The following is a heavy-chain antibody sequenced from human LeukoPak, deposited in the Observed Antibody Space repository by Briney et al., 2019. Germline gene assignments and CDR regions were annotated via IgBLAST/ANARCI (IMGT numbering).Heavy chain of an antibody. CDR1: GYTFSGYY. J-gene: IGHJ4*02. CDR3: ARERKITSFGVACDY. CDR2: INPNGGGT. D-gene: IGHD3-3*01. Sequence: ASVNVSCKASGYTFSGYYMHWVRQAPGQGLEWMGRINPNGGGTNYAQRLQGRVTMTNDTSIITAYMELSSLRSDDTAVYYCARERKITSFGVACDYWGQGTLVTVSS. V-gene: IGHV1-2*06.